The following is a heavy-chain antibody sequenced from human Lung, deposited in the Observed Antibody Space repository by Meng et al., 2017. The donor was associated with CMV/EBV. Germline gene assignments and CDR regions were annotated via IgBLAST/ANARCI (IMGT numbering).Heavy chain of an antibody. CDR2: VSGSGDNR. CDR1: GFTFSAFA. Sequence: SCAASGFTFSAFAMSWVRQAPGKGLEWVSSVSGSGDNRYYADSVKGRFTMSRDNSKKTLYLEMNSLRAEDTALYYCAKDRNIVTTSFDSWGQGKXVTVSS. D-gene: IGHD5-12*01. V-gene: IGHV3-23*01. CDR3: AKDRNIVTTSFDS. J-gene: IGHJ4*02.